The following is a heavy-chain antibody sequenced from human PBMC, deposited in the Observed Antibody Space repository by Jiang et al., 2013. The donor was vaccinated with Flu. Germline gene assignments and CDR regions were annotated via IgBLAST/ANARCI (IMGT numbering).Heavy chain of an antibody. CDR1: GGSISSGGYY. CDR3: ARGMDTAMVEGHWFDP. V-gene: IGHV4-31*03. Sequence: GPGLVKPSQTLSLTCTVSGGSISSGGYYWSWIRQHPGKGLEWIGYIYYSGSTYYNPSLKSRVTISVDTSKNQFSLKLSSVTAADTAVYYCARGMDTAMVEGHWFDPWGQGTPGHRLL. CDR2: IYYSGST. J-gene: IGHJ5*02. D-gene: IGHD5-18*01.